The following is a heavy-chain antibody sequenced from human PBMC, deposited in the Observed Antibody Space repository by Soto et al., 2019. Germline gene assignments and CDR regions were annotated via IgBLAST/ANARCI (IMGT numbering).Heavy chain of an antibody. D-gene: IGHD5-12*01. J-gene: IGHJ6*03. CDR3: AKGLRRSSMDV. V-gene: IGHV3-23*01. Sequence: GESLRLSCAASGFTFSNYAMSWVRQAPGKGLEWVSGIVGSGDNTYYADSVKGRFTVSRDNSKNTLYLQMSSLRAEDTAVFYCAKGLRRSSMDVWGKGTTVTVSS. CDR1: GFTFSNYA. CDR2: IVGSGDNT.